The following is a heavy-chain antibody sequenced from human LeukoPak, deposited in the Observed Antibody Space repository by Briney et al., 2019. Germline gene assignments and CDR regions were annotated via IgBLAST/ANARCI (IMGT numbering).Heavy chain of an antibody. D-gene: IGHD2-15*01. CDR3: ARWVVAADYYYYMDV. J-gene: IGHJ6*03. CDR1: GASSSAYY. CDR2: INHSGST. Sequence: SETLSLTCAVYGASSSAYYWTWTRQPPGKGLGWIGEINHSGSTNYDPSLKSRVTISVDTSKNQFSLKLSSVTAADTAVYYCARWVVAADYYYYMDVWGKGTTVTVSS. V-gene: IGHV4-34*01.